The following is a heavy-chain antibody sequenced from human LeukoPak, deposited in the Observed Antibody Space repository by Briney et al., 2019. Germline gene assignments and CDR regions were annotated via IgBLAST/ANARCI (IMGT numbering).Heavy chain of an antibody. CDR1: GYTFTRYG. CDR3: ARDPEDYYDSSAYYDGFDM. V-gene: IGHV3-7*01. D-gene: IGHD3-22*01. Sequence: SCKASGYTFTRYGISWVRQAPGKGLEWVANIKHDGSVQYCVDSVKGRFTISRDNAKNSLYLQMNSLRAEDTAVYYCARDPEDYYDSSAYYDGFDMWGQGTMVTVSS. J-gene: IGHJ3*02. CDR2: IKHDGSVQ.